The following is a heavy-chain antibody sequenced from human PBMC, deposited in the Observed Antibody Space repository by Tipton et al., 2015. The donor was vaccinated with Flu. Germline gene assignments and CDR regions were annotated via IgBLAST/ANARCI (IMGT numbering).Heavy chain of an antibody. D-gene: IGHD4-17*01. J-gene: IGHJ3*02. CDR3: ARGLTTVYAFDI. CDR2: IWFDGSDK. Sequence: SLRLSCAASGFTFSSYGMHWVRQAPGKGLEWVAVIWFDGSDKYYADSVKGRFTISRDNSKNTLYLQINSLRAEDTAAYYCARGLTTVYAFDIWGQGTMVTVSS. CDR1: GFTFSSYG. V-gene: IGHV3-33*01.